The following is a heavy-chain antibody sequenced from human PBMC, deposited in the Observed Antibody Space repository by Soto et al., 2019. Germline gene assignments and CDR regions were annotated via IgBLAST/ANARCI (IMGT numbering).Heavy chain of an antibody. J-gene: IGHJ6*03. CDR3: AGTTSHHWLYMDV. Sequence: QVQLQESGPGLVKPSQTLSLTCVISGDSVSSNSAAWNWIRLSPSRGLEWLARTYYRSRWYNDYAVSVRSRITVKPDTSKNQFSLQLTSVTPEDTAVYYCAGTTSHHWLYMDVWGKGATVTVSS. CDR1: GDSVSSNSAA. CDR2: TYYRSRWYN. D-gene: IGHD1-7*01. V-gene: IGHV6-1*01.